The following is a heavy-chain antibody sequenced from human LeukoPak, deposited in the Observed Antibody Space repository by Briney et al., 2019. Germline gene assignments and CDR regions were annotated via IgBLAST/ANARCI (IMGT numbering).Heavy chain of an antibody. Sequence: GGSLRLSCAASGFTFSSYDMHWVRQATGKGREWVSAIGTAGDTYYADSVKGRSTISRENAKNSLFLQVNSLRVGDTAVYYCTRAVGATNLGFDYWAREPWSPSPQ. CDR2: IGTAGDT. V-gene: IGHV3-13*01. CDR3: TRAVGATNLGFDY. CDR1: GFTFSSYD. D-gene: IGHD1-26*01. J-gene: IGHJ4*02.